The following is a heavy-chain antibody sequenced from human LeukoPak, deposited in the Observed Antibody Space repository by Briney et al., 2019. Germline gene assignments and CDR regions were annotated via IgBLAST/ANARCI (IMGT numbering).Heavy chain of an antibody. CDR3: ARHVATTGWLTWFDP. J-gene: IGHJ5*02. V-gene: IGHV4-39*01. CDR1: GGSISSSSYY. CDR2: IYYSGST. Sequence: ASETLSLTCTVSGGSISSSSYYWGWIRQPPGKGLEWIGSIYYSGSTYYNPSLKSRVTISVDTSKNQFSLKLSSVTAADTAVYYCARHVATTGWLTWFDPWGQGTLVTVSS. D-gene: IGHD6-19*01.